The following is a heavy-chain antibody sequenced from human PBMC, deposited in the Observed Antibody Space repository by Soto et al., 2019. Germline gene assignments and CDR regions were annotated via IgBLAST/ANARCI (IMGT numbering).Heavy chain of an antibody. CDR1: GFTFSNAW. J-gene: IGHJ4*02. Sequence: GGSLRLSCAASGFTFSNAWMSWVRQAPGKGLEWVGRIKSKTDGGTTDYAAPVKGRFTISRDDSKNTLYLQMNSLKTEDTAVYYCTTVILLKDFWSGYYSDYWGQGTLVTVSS. V-gene: IGHV3-15*01. D-gene: IGHD3-3*01. CDR3: TTVILLKDFWSGYYSDY. CDR2: IKSKTDGGTT.